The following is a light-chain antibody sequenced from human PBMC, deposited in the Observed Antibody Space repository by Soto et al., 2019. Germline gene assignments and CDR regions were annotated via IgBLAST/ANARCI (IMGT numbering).Light chain of an antibody. J-gene: IGLJ1*01. Sequence: QSVLTQPPSVSGAPGQRVTISYTGSSSNIGAGYDVHWYQQLPGTAPKLIIYGTTNRPSGVPDRFSGSKSGTSASLAITGLQAEDEADYYCQSYDGTLSGSYVFGIGTKLTVL. CDR2: GTT. V-gene: IGLV1-40*01. CDR3: QSYDGTLSGSYV. CDR1: SSNIGAGYD.